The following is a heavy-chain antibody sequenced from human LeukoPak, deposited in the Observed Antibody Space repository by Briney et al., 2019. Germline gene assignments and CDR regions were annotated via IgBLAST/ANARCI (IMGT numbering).Heavy chain of an antibody. V-gene: IGHV3-23*01. CDR3: AKVPITVTRNFDY. CDR1: GFTFSNYV. CDR2: ISGSGGNT. J-gene: IGHJ4*02. Sequence: GGSLRLSCAASGFTFSNYVMSWVRQAPGKGLEWVSSISGSGGNTYYADSVKGRFTISRDNSKNTLYLQINSLRAEDTAVYYCAKVPITVTRNFDYWGQGTLVTVSS. D-gene: IGHD4-17*01.